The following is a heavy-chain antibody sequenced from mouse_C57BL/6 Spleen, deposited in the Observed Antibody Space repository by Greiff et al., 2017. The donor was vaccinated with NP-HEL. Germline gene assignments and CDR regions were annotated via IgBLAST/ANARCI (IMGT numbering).Heavy chain of an antibody. J-gene: IGHJ4*01. Sequence: QVQLQQSGPELVKPGASVKISCKASGYAFSSSWMNWVKQRPGKGLEWIGRIYPGDGDTNYNGKFKGKATLTADKSSSTAYMQLSSLTSEDSAVYFCAREEVGGRRLPRPFYYAMDYWGQGTSVTVSS. V-gene: IGHV1-82*01. CDR3: AREEVGGRRLPRPFYYAMDY. CDR1: GYAFSSSW. D-gene: IGHD1-1*01. CDR2: IYPGDGDT.